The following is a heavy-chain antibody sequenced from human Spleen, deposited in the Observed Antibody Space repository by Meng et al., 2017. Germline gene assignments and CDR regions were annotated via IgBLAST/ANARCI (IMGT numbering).Heavy chain of an antibody. D-gene: IGHD1-26*01. V-gene: IGHV4-39*01. CDR3: ARGSGGSYFAYFQH. CDR1: GGSISSSAYH. J-gene: IGHJ1*01. CDR2: IDYSGNT. Sequence: QLQLQESGPGLVKPSETLSLTCIVSGGSISSSAYHWGWIRQPPGKGLEWIGTIDYSGNTYYNASLKGRVTISIDMSKNQFSLKLSSVTAADTAVYYCARGSGGSYFAYFQHWGQGTLVTVSS.